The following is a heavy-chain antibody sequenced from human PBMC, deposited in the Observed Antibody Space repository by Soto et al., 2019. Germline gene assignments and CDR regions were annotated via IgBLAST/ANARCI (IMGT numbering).Heavy chain of an antibody. J-gene: IGHJ4*02. CDR2: IREDGTEK. Sequence: GGSLRLSCAASGFTFSNFWMTWVRQAPGKGLEWVANIREDGTEKYYVDSVKGRFTISRDNAENSLYLQMNSLRADDAAVYYCASGISRNDYWGQGTLVTVSS. CDR3: ASGISRNDY. V-gene: IGHV3-7*01. CDR1: GFTFSNFW.